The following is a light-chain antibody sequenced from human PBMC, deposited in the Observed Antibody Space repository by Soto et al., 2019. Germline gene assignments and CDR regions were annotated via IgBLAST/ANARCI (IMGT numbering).Light chain of an antibody. J-gene: IGKJ1*01. CDR3: QQYDNWPT. V-gene: IGKV3D-15*01. CDR1: QSVGTLY. Sequence: EIVLTQSPATLSLSPGDRATLSCRASQSVGTLYLAWYQQKPGQAPRLLISGTSTRATGIPDRFSGSGSGTEFTLTISSLQSEDFAVYYCQQYDNWPTFGQGTKVDIK. CDR2: GTS.